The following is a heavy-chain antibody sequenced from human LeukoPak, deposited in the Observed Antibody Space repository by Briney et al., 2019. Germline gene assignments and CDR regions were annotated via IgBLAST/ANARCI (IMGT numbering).Heavy chain of an antibody. D-gene: IGHD2-2*01. Sequence: SETLSLTCTVSGGSISSHYWSWIRQPAGKGLEYIGHVYPTGSTNDNPSLKGRVAMSVDTSKNQFSLRLNSVTAADTAVYYCAREYCTTTICYPSRGYYDPWGQGTLVTVSS. CDR2: VYPTGST. CDR1: GGSISSHY. V-gene: IGHV4-4*07. J-gene: IGHJ5*02. CDR3: AREYCTTTICYPSRGYYDP.